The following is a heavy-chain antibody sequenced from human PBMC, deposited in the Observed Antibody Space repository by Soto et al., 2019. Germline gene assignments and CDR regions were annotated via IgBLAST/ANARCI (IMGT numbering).Heavy chain of an antibody. CDR1: GFTFSSYS. CDR2: ISSSSSYI. J-gene: IGHJ4*02. Sequence: EVQLVESGGGLVKPGGSLRLSCAASGFTFSSYSMYWVRQAPGKGLEWVSSISSSSSYIYYADSVKGRFTISRDNAKNSLYLQMNSLRAEDTAVYYCATDQPGYSYGYGLGYWGQGTLVTVSS. CDR3: ATDQPGYSYGYGLGY. D-gene: IGHD5-18*01. V-gene: IGHV3-21*01.